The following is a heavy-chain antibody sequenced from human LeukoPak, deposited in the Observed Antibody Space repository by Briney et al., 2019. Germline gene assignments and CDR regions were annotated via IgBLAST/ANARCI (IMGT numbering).Heavy chain of an antibody. CDR2: IYYSGST. CDR1: GGSISSSSYY. CDR3: ARGNLVGATVPYNWFDP. D-gene: IGHD1-26*01. V-gene: IGHV4-39*07. J-gene: IGHJ5*02. Sequence: SETLSLTCTVSGGSISSSSYYWGWIRQPPGKGLEWIGSIYYSGSTYYNPSLKSRVTISVDTSKNQFSLKLSSVTAADTAVYYCARGNLVGATVPYNWFDPWGQGTLVTVSS.